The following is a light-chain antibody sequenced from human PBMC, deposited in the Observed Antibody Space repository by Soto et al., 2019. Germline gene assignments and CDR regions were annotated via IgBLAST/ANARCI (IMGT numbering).Light chain of an antibody. CDR1: SSDAGGYNY. CDR2: EVS. V-gene: IGLV2-8*01. CDR3: SSYAGSNNVV. Sequence: QSALTQPPSASGSPGQSVTISCTGTSSDAGGYNYVSWYQQHPGKAPKLMIYEVSKRPSGVPDRFSGSKSGNTAPLTVSGLQAEDEADYYCSSYAGSNNVVFGGGTKVTVL. J-gene: IGLJ2*01.